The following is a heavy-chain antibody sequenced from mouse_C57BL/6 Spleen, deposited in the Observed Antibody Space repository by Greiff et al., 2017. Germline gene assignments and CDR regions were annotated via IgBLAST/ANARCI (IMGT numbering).Heavy chain of an antibody. D-gene: IGHD1-1*01. Sequence: VQLQQPGAELVKPGASVKMSCKASGYTFTSYWITWVKQRPGQGLEWIGDIYPGSGSTNYNEKFKSKATLTVDTSSSTAYMQLSSLTSEDSAVYYSARKGDYYGSDAMDYWGQGTSVTVSS. J-gene: IGHJ4*01. CDR1: GYTFTSYW. CDR2: IYPGSGST. CDR3: ARKGDYYGSDAMDY. V-gene: IGHV1-55*01.